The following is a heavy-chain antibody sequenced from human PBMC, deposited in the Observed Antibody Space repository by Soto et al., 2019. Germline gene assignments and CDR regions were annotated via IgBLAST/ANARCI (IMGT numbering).Heavy chain of an antibody. Sequence: ASVKVSCKASGYTFNNYDIHWVRQAPGHGLEWMGWMNPNSSNTGYAQNLRGRVTMTQNTAIGTAYMELSSLRSDDTATYYCTRAYGAETFDLWGQGTRVTVSS. CDR3: TRAYGAETFDL. CDR2: MNPNSSNT. D-gene: IGHD3-10*01. J-gene: IGHJ5*02. V-gene: IGHV1-8*02. CDR1: GYTFNNYD.